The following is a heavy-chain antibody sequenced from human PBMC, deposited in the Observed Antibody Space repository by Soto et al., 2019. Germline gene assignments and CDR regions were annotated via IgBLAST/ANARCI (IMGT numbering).Heavy chain of an antibody. CDR1: GYSFTSYW. V-gene: IGHV5-10-1*01. Sequence: EVQLVPSGAEVKKPGESLRISCKGAGYSFTSYWITWVRQMPGKGLECMGRIDPSDSYTNYSPSFQCHVTISADKSISPAYLQWSSLKASDSATYYCARLPLVSMVRGIIVDAYWGQGTLVTVSS. CDR3: ARLPLVSMVRGIIVDAY. J-gene: IGHJ4*02. CDR2: IDPSDSYT. D-gene: IGHD3-10*01.